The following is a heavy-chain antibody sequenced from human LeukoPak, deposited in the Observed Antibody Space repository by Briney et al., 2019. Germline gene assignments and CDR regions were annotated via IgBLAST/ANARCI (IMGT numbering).Heavy chain of an antibody. D-gene: IGHD2-2*01. CDR1: GGSFSGYY. Sequence: SETLSLTCAVYGGSFSGYYWSWIRQPPGKGLEWIGEINHSGSTNYNPSLKSRVTISVDTSKNQFSLKLSSVTAADTAVYYCARDRYCSSTSCPMDYYYCYMDVWGKGTTVTVSS. V-gene: IGHV4-34*01. CDR3: ARDRYCSSTSCPMDYYYCYMDV. CDR2: INHSGST. J-gene: IGHJ6*03.